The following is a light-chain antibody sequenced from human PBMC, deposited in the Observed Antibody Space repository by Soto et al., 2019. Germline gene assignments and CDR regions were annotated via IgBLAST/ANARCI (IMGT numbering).Light chain of an antibody. V-gene: IGKV3-11*01. CDR1: LNVNSY. Sequence: VLTQGPATLSLSPGERATLTCRASLNVNSYLAWYQQKPGQAPRLLIYDASNRAAGIPARFSGSGAGTDFTLTISSLEPEDFAIYYCQQYGSSPLTFGQGTKVDIK. CDR2: DAS. J-gene: IGKJ1*01. CDR3: QQYGSSPLT.